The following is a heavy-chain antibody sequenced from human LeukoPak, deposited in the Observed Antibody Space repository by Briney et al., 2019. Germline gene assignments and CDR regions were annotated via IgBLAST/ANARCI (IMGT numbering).Heavy chain of an antibody. V-gene: IGHV3-21*01. CDR2: ISHSGNYI. D-gene: IGHD2-15*01. CDR3: VREVVAAYDALDI. CDR1: ELTLNKYP. J-gene: IGHJ3*02. Sequence: PGGSLRLPCAASELTLNKYPMNWVRQAPGKGLEWVSSISHSGNYIYYTDALKGRFTISRDNAKKSVYLEMNNLRAEDTAVYYCVREVVAAYDALDIWGQGTMVTVSS.